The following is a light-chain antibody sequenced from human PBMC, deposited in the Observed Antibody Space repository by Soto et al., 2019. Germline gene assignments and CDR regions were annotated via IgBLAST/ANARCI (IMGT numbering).Light chain of an antibody. Sequence: QSVLTQPPSASGTPGQRVTISCSRSSSNIGSNTVNWYQQLPGTAPKLLIYSNNQRPSGVPDRFSGSKSGTSASLAISGLQSEDEADYYCAAWDDSLNGRYVFGTGTKLTVL. V-gene: IGLV1-44*01. CDR2: SNN. CDR3: AAWDDSLNGRYV. J-gene: IGLJ1*01. CDR1: SSNIGSNT.